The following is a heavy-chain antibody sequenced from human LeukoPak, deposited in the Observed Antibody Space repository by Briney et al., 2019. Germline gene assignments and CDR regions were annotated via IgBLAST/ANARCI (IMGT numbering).Heavy chain of an antibody. CDR3: ARDRRGYCSGGSCFDDAFDI. CDR1: GGSISSYY. Sequence: SETLSLTCTVSGGSISSYYWNWIRQPPGKGLEWIGYIYYSGSTNYNPSLKSRVTISVDTSKNQFSLKLSSVTAADTAVYYCARDRRGYCSGGSCFDDAFDIWGQGTMVTVSS. V-gene: IGHV4-59*12. CDR2: IYYSGST. J-gene: IGHJ3*02. D-gene: IGHD2-15*01.